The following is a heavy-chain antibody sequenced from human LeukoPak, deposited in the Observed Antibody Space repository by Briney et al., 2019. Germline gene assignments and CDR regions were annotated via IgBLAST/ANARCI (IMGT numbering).Heavy chain of an antibody. Sequence: ASVKVSCKASGYTFTSYGISWVRQAPGQGLEWTGWISAYNGNTNYAQKLQGRVTMTTDTSTSTAYMELRSLRSDDTAVHYCASAVTLQSHYYYYYGMDVWGQGTTVTVSS. D-gene: IGHD4-4*01. J-gene: IGHJ6*02. CDR1: GYTFTSYG. CDR2: ISAYNGNT. CDR3: ASAVTLQSHYYYYYGMDV. V-gene: IGHV1-18*01.